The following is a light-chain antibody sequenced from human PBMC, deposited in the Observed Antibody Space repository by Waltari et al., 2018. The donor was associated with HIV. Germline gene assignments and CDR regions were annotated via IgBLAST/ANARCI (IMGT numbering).Light chain of an antibody. CDR2: AAS. Sequence: DIHMSQSPSSLSASLGGRVTIACQASQDIENYFTWYQQKPGKSPKLLIYAASTLEVGVPSRFSGGGSGTDFNFTINNLQPDDFATYYCQQWKKLPLTFGGGTKVEMK. J-gene: IGKJ4*01. V-gene: IGKV1-33*01. CDR1: QDIENY. CDR3: QQWKKLPLT.